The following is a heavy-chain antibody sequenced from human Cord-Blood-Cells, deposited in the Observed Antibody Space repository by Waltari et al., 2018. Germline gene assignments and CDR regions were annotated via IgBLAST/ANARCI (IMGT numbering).Heavy chain of an antibody. V-gene: IGHV3-23*01. CDR3: AKVGSYYGYYFDY. Sequence: EVQLLESGGGLVQPGGSLRLSCAASGFTFSSYAMSWVRPAPGKGLEWVSAIRGSGGSTYYADSVKGRFTISRDNSKNTLYLQMNSLRAEDTAVYYCAKVGSYYGYYFDYWGQGTLVTVSS. CDR1: GFTFSSYA. D-gene: IGHD1-26*01. CDR2: IRGSGGST. J-gene: IGHJ4*02.